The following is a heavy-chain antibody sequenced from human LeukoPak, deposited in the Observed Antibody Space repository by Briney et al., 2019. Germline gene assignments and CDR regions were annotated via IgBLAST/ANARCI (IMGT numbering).Heavy chain of an antibody. D-gene: IGHD6-13*01. V-gene: IGHV1-69*04. J-gene: IGHJ4*02. CDR3: ATDLGSSWGTIDY. Sequence: ASVKVSCKASGGTFSSYAISWVRQAPGQGLEWMGRIIPILGIANYAQKFQGRVTITADKSTSTAYMELSSLRSEDTAVYYCATDLGSSWGTIDYWGQGTLVTVSS. CDR2: IIPILGIA. CDR1: GGTFSSYA.